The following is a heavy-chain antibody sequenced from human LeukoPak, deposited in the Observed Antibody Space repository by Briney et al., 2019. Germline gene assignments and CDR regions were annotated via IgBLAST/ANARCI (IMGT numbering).Heavy chain of an antibody. V-gene: IGHV4-39*01. CDR3: ARHLIAAADNWFDP. CDR1: GGSISSSSYY. J-gene: IGHJ5*02. CDR2: IYYSRST. D-gene: IGHD6-13*01. Sequence: SETLSLTCTVSGGSISSSSYYWGWIRQPPGKGLEWIGSIYYSRSTYYNPSLKSRVTISVDTSKNQFSLKLSSVTAADTAVYYCARHLIAAADNWFDPWGQGTLVTVSS.